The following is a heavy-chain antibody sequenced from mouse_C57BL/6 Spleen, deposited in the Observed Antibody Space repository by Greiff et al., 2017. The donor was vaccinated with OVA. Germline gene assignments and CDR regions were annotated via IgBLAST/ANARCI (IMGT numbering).Heavy chain of an antibody. CDR2: IDPTDSYP. J-gene: IGHJ2*01. CDR3: ARRGDSYYDD. V-gene: IGHV1-50*01. D-gene: IGHD2-12*01. CDR1: GYTFTSYW. Sequence: QVQLQQPGAELVKPGASVKLSCKASGYTFTSYWMQWVKQRPGQGLEWIGEIDPTDSYPNYNQKFKGKATLTVDTSSSTAYMQLSSLTSEDSAVDYCARRGDSYYDDRGKGTTLTVSS.